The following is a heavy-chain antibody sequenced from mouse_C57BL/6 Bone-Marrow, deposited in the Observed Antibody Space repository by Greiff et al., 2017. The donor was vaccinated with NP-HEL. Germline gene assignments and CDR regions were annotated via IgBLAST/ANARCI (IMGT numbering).Heavy chain of an antibody. CDR1: GFTFSSYG. CDR2: ISSGGSYT. J-gene: IGHJ4*01. Sequence: EVKLVESGGDLVKPGGSLKLSCAASGFTFSSYGMSWVRQTPDKRLEWVATISSGGSYTYYPDSVKGRFNITRDNAKNTLYLQMSSLKSEYTAMYYCARHRLLFYYAMDYWGQGTSVTVSS. CDR3: ARHRLLFYYAMDY. V-gene: IGHV5-6*01. D-gene: IGHD1-1*01.